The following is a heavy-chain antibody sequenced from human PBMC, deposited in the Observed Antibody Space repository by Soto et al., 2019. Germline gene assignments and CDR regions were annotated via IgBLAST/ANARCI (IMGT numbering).Heavy chain of an antibody. Sequence: ASVKVSCKASGYTFTSYDINWVRQATGQGLEWMGWMNPNSGNTGYAQKFQGRVTMTRNTSISTAYMELSSLRSEDTAVYYCARVGITIFGVVTDGMDVWGQGTTVTVSS. CDR3: ARVGITIFGVVTDGMDV. CDR1: GYTFTSYD. CDR2: MNPNSGNT. V-gene: IGHV1-8*01. J-gene: IGHJ6*02. D-gene: IGHD3-3*01.